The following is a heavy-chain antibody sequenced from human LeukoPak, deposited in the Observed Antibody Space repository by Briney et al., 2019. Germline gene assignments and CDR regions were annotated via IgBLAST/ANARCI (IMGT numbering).Heavy chain of an antibody. CDR1: GYTFTGYY. D-gene: IGHD3-22*01. CDR3: ATYYYDSSGYYPRMGYYFDY. Sequence: ASVKVSCKASGYTFTGYYMHWVRQAPGQGLEWMGWINPNSGGTNYAQKLQGRVTMTTDTSTSTAYMELRSLRSDDTAVYYCATYYYDSSGYYPRMGYYFDYWGQGTLVTVSS. J-gene: IGHJ4*02. V-gene: IGHV1-2*02. CDR2: INPNSGGT.